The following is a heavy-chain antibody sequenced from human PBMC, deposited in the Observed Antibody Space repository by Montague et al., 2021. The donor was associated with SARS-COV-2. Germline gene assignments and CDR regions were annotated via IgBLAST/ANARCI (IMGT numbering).Heavy chain of an antibody. V-gene: IGHV6-1*01. CDR3: ASSGITLTGLDAFDI. CDR1: GDSVSSKSVA. J-gene: IGHJ3*02. Sequence: CAISGDSVSSKSVAWNWIRQSPSRGLEWLGRTYYRSKWDSDYAESVKRRLVITPDTSKNRVSLQLNSVIPEDTAVYFCASSGITLTGLDAFDIRGQGTMVTVSS. D-gene: IGHD3-9*01. CDR2: TYYRSKWDS.